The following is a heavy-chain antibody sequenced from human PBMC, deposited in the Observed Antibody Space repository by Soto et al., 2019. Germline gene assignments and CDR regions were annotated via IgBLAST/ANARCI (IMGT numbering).Heavy chain of an antibody. CDR2: INADNGNT. V-gene: IGHV1-3*01. Sequence: ASVKVSCKASGYTFTSYAMHCVRQAPGQRLEWMGWINADNGNTKYSQKFQGRVTMTTDTSTSTAYMELRSLRSDDTAVYYCARDDIAAELHYWGQGTLVNV. J-gene: IGHJ4*02. CDR3: ARDDIAAELHY. D-gene: IGHD6-13*01. CDR1: GYTFTSYA.